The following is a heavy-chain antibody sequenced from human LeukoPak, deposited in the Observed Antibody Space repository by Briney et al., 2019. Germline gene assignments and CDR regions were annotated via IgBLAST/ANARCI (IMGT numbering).Heavy chain of an antibody. CDR2: ISAYNGNT. V-gene: IGHV1-18*01. CDR3: ATSIGSIAVAHAFDI. CDR1: GYTFTSYG. D-gene: IGHD6-19*01. Sequence: ASVKVSCKASGYTFTSYGISWVRQAPGQGLEWRGWISAYNGNTNYAHNLQGRVTMTTDTSTSTAYMELRSLTSDDTAVYYCATSIGSIAVAHAFDIWGQGTMVTVSS. J-gene: IGHJ3*02.